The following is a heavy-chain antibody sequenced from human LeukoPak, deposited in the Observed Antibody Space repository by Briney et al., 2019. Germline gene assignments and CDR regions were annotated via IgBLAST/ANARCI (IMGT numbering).Heavy chain of an antibody. V-gene: IGHV1-2*02. Sequence: ASVKVSSKASGYTLTDHYMHWLRQTPGRGLEWMGWINPTNGIAVYGQAFQGRVTMTRDTSISTVYMELTNLRSDDTGVYYCAKEGYSNGPDPWGPGSLVTVSS. CDR2: INPTNGIA. D-gene: IGHD5-12*01. CDR1: GYTLTDHY. CDR3: AKEGYSNGPDP. J-gene: IGHJ5*02.